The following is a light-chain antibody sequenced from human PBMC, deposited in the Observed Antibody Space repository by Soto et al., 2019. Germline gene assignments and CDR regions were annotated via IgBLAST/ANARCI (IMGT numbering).Light chain of an antibody. CDR1: SSDIGNNY. CDR2: DNN. J-gene: IGLJ2*01. Sequence: QSVLTQPPSVSASPGQKVTSSCSGSSSDIGNNYVSWYQHLPGTAPKLLIYDNNKRPSGIPDRFSGSKSGTSATLGITGLQAEDEADYFCSSHGGSSIFGGGTKLTVL. CDR3: SSHGGSSI. V-gene: IGLV1-51*01.